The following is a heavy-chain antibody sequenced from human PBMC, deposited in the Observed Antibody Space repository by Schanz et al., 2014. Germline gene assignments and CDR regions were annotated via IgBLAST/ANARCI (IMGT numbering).Heavy chain of an antibody. Sequence: QVQLVQSGAEAKKPGASVRVSCKASGYTFTTYAMSWVRQAPGQGLEWVGWISVYTGNTKYGQKLQGRVTMTTDTTTSTDYMELRSLRSDDTAVYYCARDAADFYDILTEEDYWGQGTLVTVSS. CDR2: ISVYTGNT. CDR3: ARDAADFYDILTEEDY. CDR1: GYTFTTYA. V-gene: IGHV1-18*01. D-gene: IGHD3-9*01. J-gene: IGHJ4*02.